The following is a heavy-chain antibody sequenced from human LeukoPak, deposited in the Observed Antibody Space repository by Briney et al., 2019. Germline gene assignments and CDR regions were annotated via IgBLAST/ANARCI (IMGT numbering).Heavy chain of an antibody. V-gene: IGHV1-18*01. Sequence: GASVKVSCKASGYTFTSYGISWVRQAPGQGLEWMGWIRVYNGDTNYAQKLQSRVTMTTDTSTSTAYMELRSLRSDDTAVYYCATGYCSSTNCRIDYWGQGTLVSVSS. D-gene: IGHD2-2*03. CDR3: ATGYCSSTNCRIDY. J-gene: IGHJ4*02. CDR2: IRVYNGDT. CDR1: GYTFTSYG.